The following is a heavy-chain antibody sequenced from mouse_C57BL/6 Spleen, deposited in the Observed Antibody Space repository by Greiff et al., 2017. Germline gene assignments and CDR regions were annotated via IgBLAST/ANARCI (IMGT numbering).Heavy chain of an antibody. J-gene: IGHJ2*01. CDR2: ISDGGSYT. D-gene: IGHD2-1*01. CDR1: GFTFSSYA. Sequence: DVKLVESGGGLVKPGGSLKLSCAASGFTFSSYAMSWVRQTPEKRLEWVATISDGGSYTYYPDNVKGRFTISRDNAKNNLYLQMSHLKSEDTAMYYCARVVTTGGFFDYWGQGTTLTVSS. CDR3: ARVVTTGGFFDY. V-gene: IGHV5-4*03.